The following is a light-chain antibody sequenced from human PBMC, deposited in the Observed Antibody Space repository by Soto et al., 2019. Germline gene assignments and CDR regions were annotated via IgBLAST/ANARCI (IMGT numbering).Light chain of an antibody. Sequence: QSVLTQPPSVSGAPGQRVTISCTGSSSNIGAGYDVHWYQQLPGTAPRLLIFGNNNRPSGVPDRFSGSKSGTSASLAITGLQAGDEADYYCQSYDSSLSAWVFGVGTKVTVL. CDR2: GNN. J-gene: IGLJ3*02. CDR3: QSYDSSLSAWV. V-gene: IGLV1-40*01. CDR1: SSNIGAGYD.